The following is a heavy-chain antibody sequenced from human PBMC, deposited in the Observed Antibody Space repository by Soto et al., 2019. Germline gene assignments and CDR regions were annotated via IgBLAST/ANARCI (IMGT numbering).Heavy chain of an antibody. D-gene: IGHD2-8*01. CDR3: AKAPRCTNGVCYSGYYYYYMDV. Sequence: GGSLRLSCAASGFTFSSYAMSWVRQAPGKGLEWVSAISGSGGSTYYADSVKGRFTISRDNSKNTLYLQMNSLRAEDTAVYYCAKAPRCTNGVCYSGYYYYYMDVWGKGTTVTVSS. CDR1: GFTFSSYA. CDR2: ISGSGGST. V-gene: IGHV3-23*01. J-gene: IGHJ6*03.